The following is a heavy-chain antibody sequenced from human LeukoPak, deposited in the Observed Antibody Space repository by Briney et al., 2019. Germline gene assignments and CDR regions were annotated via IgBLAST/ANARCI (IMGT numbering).Heavy chain of an antibody. CDR2: FDPEDGET. CDR3: ATCKVWDQNCSGGKVHY. J-gene: IGHJ4*02. Sequence: ASVKVSCKVSGYTLTKLSMHWVRQAPGKGLEWMGGFDPEDGETIYAQKFQGRLTMTEDASTDTAYMELSSLRSEDTAVYYCATCKVWDQNCSGGKVHYWGQGTLVTVSS. D-gene: IGHD2-15*01. V-gene: IGHV1-24*01. CDR1: GYTLTKLS.